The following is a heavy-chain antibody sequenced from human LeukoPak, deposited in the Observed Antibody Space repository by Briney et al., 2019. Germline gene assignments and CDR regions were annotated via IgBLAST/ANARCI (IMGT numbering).Heavy chain of an antibody. CDR3: ARGRIGHFFDL. D-gene: IGHD1-14*01. Sequence: PSETLSLTCAVYGGSFSGYYWSWIRQPPGKGLEWIGEINHSGSTNYNPSLKSRVTISVDTSKNQFSLKLSSVTAADAAVYYCARGRIGHFFDLWGRGTLVTASS. J-gene: IGHJ2*01. CDR2: INHSGST. CDR1: GGSFSGYY. V-gene: IGHV4-34*01.